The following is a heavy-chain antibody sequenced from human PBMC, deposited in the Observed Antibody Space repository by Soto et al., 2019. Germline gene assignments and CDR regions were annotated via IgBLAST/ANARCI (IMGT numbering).Heavy chain of an antibody. CDR1: GGTFSSYA. J-gene: IGHJ4*02. CDR3: ARDSATAEGFDY. V-gene: IGHV1-69*06. CDR2: IIPIFGTA. D-gene: IGHD6-25*01. Sequence: QVQLVQSGAEVKKPGSSVKVSCKASGGTFSSYAISWVRQAPGQGLEWMGGIIPIFGTAHYAQKFQVRVTINADKSTSTAYMELRSLRSEDTAVYYCARDSATAEGFDYWGQGTLVTVSS.